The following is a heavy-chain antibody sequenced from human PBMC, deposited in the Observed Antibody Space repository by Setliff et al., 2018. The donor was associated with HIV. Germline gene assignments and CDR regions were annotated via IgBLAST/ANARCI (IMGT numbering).Heavy chain of an antibody. Sequence: RASVKVSCKASGYTFTSFGIIWVRQAPGQGLEWMGWISAYNGNTNYAQKFQGRVTMTTDISTSTAYMELRSLKSDDTAVYYCARTTVTTLDGFDIWGQGTMVTVSS. V-gene: IGHV1-18*01. CDR3: ARTTVTTLDGFDI. D-gene: IGHD4-17*01. CDR1: GYTFTSFG. CDR2: ISAYNGNT. J-gene: IGHJ3*02.